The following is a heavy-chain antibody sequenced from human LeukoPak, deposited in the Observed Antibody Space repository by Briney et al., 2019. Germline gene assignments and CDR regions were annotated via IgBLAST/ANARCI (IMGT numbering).Heavy chain of an antibody. J-gene: IGHJ6*02. CDR2: INHSGST. V-gene: IGHV4-34*01. CDR1: GGSFSGYY. CDR3: ARGRGRYYYGMGV. Sequence: SETLSLTCAVYGGSFSGYYWSWIRQPPGKGLEWIGEINHSGSTNYNPSLKSRVTISVDTSKNQFSLKLSSVTAADTAVYYCARGRGRYYYGMGVWGQGTTVTVSS.